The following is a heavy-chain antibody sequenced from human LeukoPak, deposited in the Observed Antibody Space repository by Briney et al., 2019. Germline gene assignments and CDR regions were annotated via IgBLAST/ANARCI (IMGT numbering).Heavy chain of an antibody. CDR1: GGSISSYY. Sequence: PSETLSLTCTVSGGSISSYYWSWIRQPPGKGLEWIGYIYYSGSTNYNPSLKSRVTISVDTSKNQFSLKLSSVTAADTAVYYCARTTGTPHYYYYYTDVWGKGTTVTISS. CDR3: ARTTGTPHYYYYYTDV. J-gene: IGHJ6*03. D-gene: IGHD1-1*01. V-gene: IGHV4-59*08. CDR2: IYYSGST.